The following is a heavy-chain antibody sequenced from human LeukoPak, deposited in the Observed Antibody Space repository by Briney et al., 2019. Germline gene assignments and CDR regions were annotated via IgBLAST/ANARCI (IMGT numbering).Heavy chain of an antibody. CDR3: VTVGMTSIWSYLRFDP. D-gene: IGHD1-26*01. CDR1: GFTFTTYE. Sequence: GGSLRLSCVASGFTFTTYEMTWVRQAPGKGLEWVSAISGSGGSTYYADSVKGRFTISRDNSKNTLYLQMSSLRAEDTAVYYCVTVGMTSIWSYLRFDPRGQGTLVSVSS. J-gene: IGHJ5*02. CDR2: ISGSGGST. V-gene: IGHV3-23*01.